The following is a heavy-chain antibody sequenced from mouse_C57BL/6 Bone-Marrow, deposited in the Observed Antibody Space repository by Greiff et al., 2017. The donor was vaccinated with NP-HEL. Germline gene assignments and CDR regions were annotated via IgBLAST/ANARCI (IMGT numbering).Heavy chain of an antibody. J-gene: IGHJ1*03. Sequence: EVHLVESGGDLVKPGGSLKLSCAASGFTFSSYGMSWVRQTPDKRLEWVATISSGGSYTYYPDSVKGRFTISRDNAKNTLYLQISSLKSEDTAMYYCARLVYWYFDVWGTGTTVTVSS. CDR1: GFTFSSYG. CDR3: ARLVYWYFDV. V-gene: IGHV5-6*01. CDR2: ISSGGSYT.